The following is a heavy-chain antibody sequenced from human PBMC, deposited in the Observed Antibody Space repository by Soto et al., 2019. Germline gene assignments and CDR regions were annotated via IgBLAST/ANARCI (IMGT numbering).Heavy chain of an antibody. CDR2: VFHTGDT. D-gene: IGHD7-27*01. CDR3: ARKAWVRFDS. V-gene: IGHV4-4*02. J-gene: IGHJ4*02. Sequence: SETLTLTSAVPGDSITSSVWRTWVRQPPGKGLEWIGEVFHTGDTYFNPSLRSRVAMSVDKSTNEFSLKVTSVTAADTAIYYCARKAWVRFDSWGQGTLVTVSS. CDR1: GDSITSSVW.